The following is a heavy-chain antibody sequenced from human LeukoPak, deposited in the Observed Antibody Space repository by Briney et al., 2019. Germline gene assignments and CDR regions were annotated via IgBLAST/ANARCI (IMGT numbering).Heavy chain of an antibody. J-gene: IGHJ4*02. CDR1: GFTFSNYW. D-gene: IGHD4-11*01. CDR2: ISYDGSNK. Sequence: GGSLRLSCEGSGFTFSNYWMTWVRQAPGKGLEWVAVISYDGSNKYYADSVKGRFTISRDNSKNTLYLQMNSLRAEDTAVYYCAKDPGTTAEYYFDYWGQGTLVTVSS. CDR3: AKDPGTTAEYYFDY. V-gene: IGHV3-30-3*02.